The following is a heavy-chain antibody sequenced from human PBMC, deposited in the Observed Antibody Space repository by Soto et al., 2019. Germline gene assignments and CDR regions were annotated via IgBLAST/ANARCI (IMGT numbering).Heavy chain of an antibody. CDR3: ALDERAHGGNSGYFDY. CDR2: ISGYNGNT. J-gene: IGHJ4*02. V-gene: IGHV1-18*01. CDR1: GYTFTSYG. Sequence: QVPLVQYGAEVKKPGASVKVSCRASGYTFTSYGISWVRQDPGQELEWMGWISGYNGNTNQSPKCQGTLTTTTDTPTGTAYMELRSLRSDDTAIYYCALDERAHGGNSGYFDYWGQGTLVTVSS. D-gene: IGHD1-26*01.